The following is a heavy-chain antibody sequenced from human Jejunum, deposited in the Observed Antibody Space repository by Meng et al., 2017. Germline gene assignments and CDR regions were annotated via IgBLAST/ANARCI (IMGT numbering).Heavy chain of an antibody. J-gene: IGHJ4*02. CDR1: EFSFSSFA. V-gene: IGHV3-30*01. CDR2: ISFDGSRK. CDR3: VRGGDSIY. Sequence: GGSLRLSCAASEFSFSSFAMYWVRQAPGKGLEWVTFISFDGSRKYYADSVRGRFTISRDNSKNTVFLQMDSLRAEDTAVYYCVRGGDSIYWGQGTLVTVSS. D-gene: IGHD3-10*01.